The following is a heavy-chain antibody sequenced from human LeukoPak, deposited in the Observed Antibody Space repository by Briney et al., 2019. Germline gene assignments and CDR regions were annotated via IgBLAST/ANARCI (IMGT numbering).Heavy chain of an antibody. J-gene: IGHJ4*02. Sequence: SETLSLTCTASGGSISSYYWSWIRQPAGKGLEWIGSIYHSGSTYYNPSLKSRVTISVDTSKNQFSLKLSSVTAADTAVYYCARVLDAMIVVVMWGQGTLVTVSS. V-gene: IGHV4-4*07. CDR3: ARVLDAMIVVVM. CDR1: GGSISSYY. CDR2: IYHSGST. D-gene: IGHD3-22*01.